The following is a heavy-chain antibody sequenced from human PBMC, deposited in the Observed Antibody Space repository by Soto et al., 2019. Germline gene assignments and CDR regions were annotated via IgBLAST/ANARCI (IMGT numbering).Heavy chain of an antibody. J-gene: IGHJ4*02. CDR1: GGSLSSRV. V-gene: IGHV1-69*13. CDR3: VREGFSSGRFDY. CDR2: IVPMSGTT. D-gene: IGHD6-19*01. Sequence: XSVKVYFKASGGSLSSRVISWVRQAPGQGLEWMGTIVPMSGTTNYAQRFQGRVTLTADESSSTAYMELRGLTSEDTAVYYCVREGFSSGRFDYWGQGTLVTVSS.